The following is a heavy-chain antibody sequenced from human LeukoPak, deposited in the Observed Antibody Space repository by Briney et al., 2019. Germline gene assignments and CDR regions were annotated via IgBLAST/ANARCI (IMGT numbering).Heavy chain of an antibody. Sequence: SETLSLTCCVSGDSISSGTYYWSWIRQPAGKGLEWIGRVYTSGSTNYSPSLKSRLTISVDTSKNQFSLKLSSVTAADTAVYYCARLSTYYDILTGSVLDYWGQGTLVTVSS. V-gene: IGHV4-61*02. CDR1: GDSISSGTYY. CDR3: ARLSTYYDILTGSVLDY. CDR2: VYTSGST. J-gene: IGHJ4*02. D-gene: IGHD3-9*01.